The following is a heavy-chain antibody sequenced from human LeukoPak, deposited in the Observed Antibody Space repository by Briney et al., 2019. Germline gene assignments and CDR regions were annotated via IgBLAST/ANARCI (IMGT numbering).Heavy chain of an antibody. V-gene: IGHV1-24*01. CDR3: ATNARYYGSGSFKY. CDR2: FDPEDGET. D-gene: IGHD3-10*01. J-gene: IGHJ4*02. Sequence: GASVKVSCKVSGYTLTELSMHWVRQAPGKGLEWMGGFDPEDGETIYAQKFQSRVTMTEDTSTDTAYMELSSLRSEDTAVYYCATNARYYGSGSFKYWGQGTLVTVSS. CDR1: GYTLTELS.